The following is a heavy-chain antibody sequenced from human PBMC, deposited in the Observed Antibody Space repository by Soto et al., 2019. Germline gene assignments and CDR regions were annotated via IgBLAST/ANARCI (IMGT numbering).Heavy chain of an antibody. CDR2: ISGSGGST. Sequence: PGGSLRLSCAASGFTFSSYAMSWVRQAPGKGLEWLSAISGSGGSTYYADSVKGRFTISRDNAKNTLYLQMNGLRAEDTAVYYCARARLVVEGRFDYWGQGTLVTVSS. D-gene: IGHD3-22*01. J-gene: IGHJ4*02. CDR3: ARARLVVEGRFDY. V-gene: IGHV3-23*01. CDR1: GFTFSSYA.